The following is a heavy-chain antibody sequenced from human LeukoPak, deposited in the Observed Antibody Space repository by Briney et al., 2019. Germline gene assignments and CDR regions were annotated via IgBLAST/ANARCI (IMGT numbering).Heavy chain of an antibody. Sequence: ASVKVSCKVSGYTLTELSMHWVRQAPGKGLEWMGGFDPEDGETIYAQKFQGRVTMTEDTSTDTAYMELSSLRADDTAVYYCVKKGQADDDGKPDWGQGTLVIVSS. CDR2: FDPEDGET. CDR1: GYTLTELS. V-gene: IGHV1-24*01. J-gene: IGHJ4*02. D-gene: IGHD1-1*01. CDR3: VKKGQADDDGKPD.